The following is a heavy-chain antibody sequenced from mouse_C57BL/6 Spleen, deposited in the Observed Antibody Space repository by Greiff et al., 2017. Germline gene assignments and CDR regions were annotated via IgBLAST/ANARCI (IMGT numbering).Heavy chain of an antibody. J-gene: IGHJ2*01. D-gene: IGHD1-1*01. Sequence: VQLQQSGPELVKPGDSVKISCKASGYSFTGYFMNWVMQSHGKSLEWIGRINPYNGDTFYNQKFKGKATLTVDKSSSTAHMELRSLTSEDSAVYYCARAVIITTVVGDYFDYWGQGTTLTVSS. CDR3: ARAVIITTVVGDYFDY. CDR2: INPYNGDT. V-gene: IGHV1-20*01. CDR1: GYSFTGYF.